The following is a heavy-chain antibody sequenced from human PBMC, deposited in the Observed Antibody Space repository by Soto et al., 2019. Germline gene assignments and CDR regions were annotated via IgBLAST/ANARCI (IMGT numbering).Heavy chain of an antibody. CDR3: ARERGGLSEAFDI. D-gene: IGHD3-10*01. V-gene: IGHV6-1*01. Sequence: VQLQQSGPGLVKPSQTLSLTCAISGDSVSSNSAAWNWLRQSPSRGLAWLGRTYYRSKWYNDYAPSVKSQINSNPDTSRNQFSLQLNSGTPEDTAVYYCARERGGLSEAFDIWGQGTVVTVSS. J-gene: IGHJ3*02. CDR2: TYYRSKWYN. CDR1: GDSVSSNSAA.